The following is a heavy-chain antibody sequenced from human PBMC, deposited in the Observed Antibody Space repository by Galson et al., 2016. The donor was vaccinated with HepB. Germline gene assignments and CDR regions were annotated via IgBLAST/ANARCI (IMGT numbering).Heavy chain of an antibody. CDR1: GFIIRDDW. CDR2: IDEDSTDK. J-gene: IGHJ5*02. D-gene: IGHD4-17*01. CDR3: AKDVAYGRFDP. V-gene: IGHV3-7*03. Sequence: SLRLSCAASGFIIRDDWMSWVRQAPGKGLEWVANIDEDSTDKNYVGSVKGRFTISRDNAKNSLYLQLNSLGVEDTGVYYCAKDVAYGRFDPWGQGTLVIVS.